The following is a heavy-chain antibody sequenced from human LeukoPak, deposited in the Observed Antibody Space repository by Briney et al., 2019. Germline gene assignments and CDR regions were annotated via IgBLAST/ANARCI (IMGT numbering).Heavy chain of an antibody. CDR2: ISSSCSTI. D-gene: IGHD4-23*01. V-gene: IGHV3-48*03. Sequence: GGSLRLSCAASGFTFSSYEKNWGRQAPGKGPEWVSHISSSCSTIYYTDSVKGRFTISRDNSKNLLYLQMNSLRAEDTATYYCARTVARIGYWGQGTLVTVSS. J-gene: IGHJ4*02. CDR3: ARTVARIGY. CDR1: GFTFSSYE.